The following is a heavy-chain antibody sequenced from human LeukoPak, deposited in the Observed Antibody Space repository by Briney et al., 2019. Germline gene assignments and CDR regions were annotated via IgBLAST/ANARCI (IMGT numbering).Heavy chain of an antibody. CDR2: IRYDGSDK. Sequence: GGSLRLSCAASGFTFSTYAMHWVRQAPGKGLEWVAFIRYDGSDKYYADSVKGRFTISRDNAKNSVYLQMNSLRVEDTALYYCARGRLRYFDWLSPLDYWGQGTLVTVSS. J-gene: IGHJ4*02. CDR1: GFTFSTYA. D-gene: IGHD3-9*01. V-gene: IGHV3-30*02. CDR3: ARGRLRYFDWLSPLDY.